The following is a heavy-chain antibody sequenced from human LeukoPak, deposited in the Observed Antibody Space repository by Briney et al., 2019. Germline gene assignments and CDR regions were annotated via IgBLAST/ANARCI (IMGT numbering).Heavy chain of an antibody. Sequence: GGSLRLSCAASGFTFSSYGMHWVRQAPGKGLERVAVISYDGSNKYYADSVKGRFTISRDNSKNTLYLQMNSLRAEDTAVYYCAKDSSGYSPYWGQGTLVTVSS. CDR1: GFTFSSYG. D-gene: IGHD3-22*01. V-gene: IGHV3-30*18. CDR2: ISYDGSNK. J-gene: IGHJ4*02. CDR3: AKDSSGYSPY.